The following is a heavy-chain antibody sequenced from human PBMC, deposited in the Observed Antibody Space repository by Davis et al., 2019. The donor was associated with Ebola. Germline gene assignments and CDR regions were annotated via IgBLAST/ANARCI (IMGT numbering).Heavy chain of an antibody. Sequence: AASVKVSCKASGYTFTDYYMHWVRQAPGQGLEWMGRIIPVVDTKDYAQKFQGRVTLTADKATNTAYMELSGLRFDDTAVYYCARGKWFDPWGQGTLVSVTS. CDR2: IIPVVDTK. CDR1: GYTFTDYY. CDR3: ARGKWFDP. J-gene: IGHJ5*02. V-gene: IGHV1-69*08.